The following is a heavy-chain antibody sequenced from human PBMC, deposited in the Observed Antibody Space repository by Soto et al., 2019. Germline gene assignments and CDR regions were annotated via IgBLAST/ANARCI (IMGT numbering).Heavy chain of an antibody. J-gene: IGHJ4*02. D-gene: IGHD6-13*01. CDR2: VSPFHDIT. CDR3: ARDRKNSNWPNFDS. Sequence: ASVKVSCKASGYTFNSYGISWVRQAPGQGLEWMGRVSPFHDITTYSQRLQGRVTITADRSTTTAYMELSSLTFEDTAVYYCARDRKNSNWPNFDSWGPGTLVTVSS. V-gene: IGHV1-18*01. CDR1: GYTFNSYG.